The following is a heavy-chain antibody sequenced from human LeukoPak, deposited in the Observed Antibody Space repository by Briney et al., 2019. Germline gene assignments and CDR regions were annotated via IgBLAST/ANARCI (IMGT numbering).Heavy chain of an antibody. D-gene: IGHD1-26*01. V-gene: IGHV3-7*01. Sequence: PGGSLRLSCAASGVTFSSYRMSWVRQAPGKGLEWVANIKQDGSEKYYVDSVKGRFTISRGNAKNSLYLQMNSLRAEDTAVYYCARVWWELLFQGYFDYWGQGTLVTVSS. CDR3: ARVWWELLFQGYFDY. CDR2: IKQDGSEK. J-gene: IGHJ4*02. CDR1: GVTFSSYR.